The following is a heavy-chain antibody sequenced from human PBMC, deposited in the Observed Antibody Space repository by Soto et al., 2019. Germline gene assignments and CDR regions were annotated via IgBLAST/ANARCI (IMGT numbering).Heavy chain of an antibody. D-gene: IGHD3-3*01. CDR3: TTALAPNADFWSVAHS. Sequence: GGSLRLSCAASGFTFSNAWMSWVRQAPGKGLEWVGRIKSKTDGGTTDYAAPVKGRFIISRDESKNTLYLQMNSLKTEDTAVYYCTTALAPNADFWSVAHSGAQGTLVPVSS. CDR1: GFTFSNAW. J-gene: IGHJ5*01. V-gene: IGHV3-15*01. CDR2: IKSKTDGGTT.